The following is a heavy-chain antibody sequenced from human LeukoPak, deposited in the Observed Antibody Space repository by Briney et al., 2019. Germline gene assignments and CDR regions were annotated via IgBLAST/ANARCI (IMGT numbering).Heavy chain of an antibody. V-gene: IGHV3-15*01. J-gene: IGHJ4*02. CDR1: GFTFSNAW. CDR3: TTITAAGFLDS. D-gene: IGHD6-13*01. Sequence: GGSLRLSCAASGFTFSNAWMSWVRQAPGKGLEWVGRIKSKSAGGTTDFAAPVKGRFTISRDDSKNTLYLQMNSLKTEDTAVYYCTTITAAGFLDSWGQGTLVTVSS. CDR2: IKSKSAGGTT.